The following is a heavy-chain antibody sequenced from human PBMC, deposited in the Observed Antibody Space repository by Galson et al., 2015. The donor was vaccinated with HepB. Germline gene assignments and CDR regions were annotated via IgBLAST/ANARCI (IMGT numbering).Heavy chain of an antibody. CDR2: INPSAGNT. V-gene: IGHV1-46*01. CDR1: GYTFTNYY. J-gene: IGHJ4*02. D-gene: IGHD3-3*01. Sequence: SVKVSCKASGYTFTNYYMYWVRQAPGQGPEWMGIINPSAGNTGYAQKFQGRVTMTRDTSTSTVYMELSSLRSEDTAVYYCARALDFWSGYYLDYWGQGTLVTVSS. CDR3: ARALDFWSGYYLDY.